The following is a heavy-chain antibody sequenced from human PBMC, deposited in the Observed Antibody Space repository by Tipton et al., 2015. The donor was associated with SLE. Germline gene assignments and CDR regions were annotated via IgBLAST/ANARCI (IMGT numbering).Heavy chain of an antibody. Sequence: QVQLVQSGAEVKKPGASVKVSCKASGYTFTSYDINWVRQATGQGLEWMGWMNPNSGNTGYAQKFQGRVTMTRDTSISTAYMELSRLRSDDTAVYYCARGAGTYYYDSSGYVDAFDIWGQGTMVPVSS. J-gene: IGHJ3*02. CDR1: GYTFTSYD. D-gene: IGHD3-22*01. CDR2: MNPNSGNT. CDR3: ARGAGTYYYDSSGYVDAFDI. V-gene: IGHV1-8*01.